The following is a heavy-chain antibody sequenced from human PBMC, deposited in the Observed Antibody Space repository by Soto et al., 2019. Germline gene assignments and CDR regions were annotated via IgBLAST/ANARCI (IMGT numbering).Heavy chain of an antibody. CDR3: TRATSDV. J-gene: IGHJ6*02. CDR1: GFDFTTYS. CDR2: IWFDGIKE. V-gene: IGHV3-33*01. Sequence: GGSLRLSGAGTGFDFTTYSIHWVRQTTYKGLEWVEIIWFDGIKEFYAESVRGRFTISINTSKNTVFLQMNNVRAEDTALYYCTRATSDVLGQGTTVTVSS.